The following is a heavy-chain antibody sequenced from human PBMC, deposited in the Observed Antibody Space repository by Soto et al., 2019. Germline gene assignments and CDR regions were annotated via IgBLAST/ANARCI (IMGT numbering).Heavy chain of an antibody. Sequence: QVQLQESGPGLVKPSETLSLTCTVSGGFVNSDTHSWSWIRQTPGKRLEWIGFIYSGGSTKNLSLRSRVTMSVDTSKNQFSLKLRSVIVADTAVYHCARFVRSCSATTCSTRADVWGQGITVTVSS. CDR3: ARFVRSCSATTCSTRADV. D-gene: IGHD2-2*01. CDR2: IYSGGST. CDR1: GGFVNSDTHS. J-gene: IGHJ6*02. V-gene: IGHV4-61*01.